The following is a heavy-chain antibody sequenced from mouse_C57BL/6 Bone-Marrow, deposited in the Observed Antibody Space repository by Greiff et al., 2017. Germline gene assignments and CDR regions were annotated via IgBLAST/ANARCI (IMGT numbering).Heavy chain of an antibody. CDR2: IYPGSGNT. J-gene: IGHJ1*03. V-gene: IGHV1-76*01. Sequence: VHLVESGAELVRPGASVKLSCKASGYTFTDYYINWVKQRPGQGLEWIARIYPGSGNTYYNEKFKGKATLTAEKSSSTAYMQLSSLTSEDSAVYFCARERGYYRGYFDVWGTGTTVTVSS. CDR3: ARERGYYRGYFDV. CDR1: GYTFTDYY. D-gene: IGHD2-12*01.